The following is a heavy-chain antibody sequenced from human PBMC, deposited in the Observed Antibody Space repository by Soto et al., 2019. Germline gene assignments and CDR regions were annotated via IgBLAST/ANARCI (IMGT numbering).Heavy chain of an antibody. CDR1: GGSISSYY. CDR3: ARGGWKLFDY. D-gene: IGHD6-19*01. Sequence: LSLTCTVSGGSISSYYWSWIRQPPGKGLEWIGYIYYSGSTNYNPSLKSRVTISVDTSKNQFSLKLSSVTAADTAVYYCARGGWKLFDYWGQGTLVTVSS. CDR2: IYYSGST. J-gene: IGHJ4*02. V-gene: IGHV4-59*01.